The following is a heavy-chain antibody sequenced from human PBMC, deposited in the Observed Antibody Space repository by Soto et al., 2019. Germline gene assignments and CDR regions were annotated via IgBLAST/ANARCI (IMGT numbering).Heavy chain of an antibody. Sequence: RIRQQTGKGMEWIGYIYYSGSTNYNPSLKSRVTISVDTSKNQFSLKLSSVTAAETAVYYCTRLYGIDVWGQRITLSVYS. CDR2: IYYSGST. J-gene: IGHJ6*01. V-gene: IGHV4-61*07. CDR3: TRLYGIDV.